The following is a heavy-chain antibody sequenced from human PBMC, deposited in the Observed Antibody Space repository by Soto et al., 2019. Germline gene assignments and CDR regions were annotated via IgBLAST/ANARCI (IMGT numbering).Heavy chain of an antibody. Sequence: PGGSLRLSCAASGFTFSSYAMHWVRQAPGKGLEWVAVISYDGSNKYYADSVKGRFTISRDNSKNTLYLQMNSLRAEDTAVYYCAREPPEDYYYYGMDVSGQGTTVTVSS. V-gene: IGHV3-30-3*01. CDR1: GFTFSSYA. J-gene: IGHJ6*02. CDR2: ISYDGSNK. CDR3: AREPPEDYYYYGMDV.